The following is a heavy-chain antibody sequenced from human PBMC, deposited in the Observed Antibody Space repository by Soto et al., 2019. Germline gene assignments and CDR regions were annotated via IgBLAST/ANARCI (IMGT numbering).Heavy chain of an antibody. CDR2: ISSRSIYI. Sequence: EVQLVESGGGLVKPGGSLRLSCAASRFTFNPYTMNWVRQAPGKGLEWVSSISSRSIYIYYADSVTGRFTISRDDARNSLYLQMNSLRAADTAVYYCASDEVSRPNTYHGLDVWGQGTPVTVSS. V-gene: IGHV3-21*01. J-gene: IGHJ6*02. CDR3: ASDEVSRPNTYHGLDV. CDR1: RFTFNPYT.